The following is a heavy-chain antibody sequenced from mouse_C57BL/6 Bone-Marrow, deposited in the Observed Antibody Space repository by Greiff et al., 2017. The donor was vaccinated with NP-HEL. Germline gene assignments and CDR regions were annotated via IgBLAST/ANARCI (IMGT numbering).Heavy chain of an antibody. J-gene: IGHJ3*01. Sequence: EVQLQESGPGLVKPSQSLSLTCSVTGYSITSGYYWNWIRQFPGNKLEWMGYISYDGSNNYNPSLKNRISITRDTSKNQFFLKLNSVTTEDTATYYCARDLPYGSSFAYWGQGTLVTVSA. V-gene: IGHV3-6*01. CDR1: GYSITSGYY. CDR3: ARDLPYGSSFAY. CDR2: ISYDGSN. D-gene: IGHD1-1*01.